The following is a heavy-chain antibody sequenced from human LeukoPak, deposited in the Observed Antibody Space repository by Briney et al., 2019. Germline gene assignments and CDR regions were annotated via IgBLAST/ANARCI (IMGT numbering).Heavy chain of an antibody. D-gene: IGHD2-21*01. CDR3: ARPSAYGEDAFDV. V-gene: IGHV5-51*01. CDR2: IYPADSDT. CDR1: GYIFTKYW. J-gene: IGHJ3*01. Sequence: GESLKISCKGAGYIFTKYWIGWVRQMPGKGPGWMGIIYPADSDTRYSPSFRGQVTFSFDKSINTAYLQWSSLKASDTAMYYCARPSAYGEDAFDVWGQGTSVTVSS.